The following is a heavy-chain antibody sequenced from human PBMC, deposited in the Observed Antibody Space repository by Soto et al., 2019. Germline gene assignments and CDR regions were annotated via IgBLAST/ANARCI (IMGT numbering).Heavy chain of an antibody. D-gene: IGHD6-13*01. CDR1: GFSLSTSGVG. V-gene: IGHV2-5*02. CDR3: AHRVAAAGTVDY. Sequence: QITLKESGPTLVKPTQTLTLTCTFSGFSLSTSGVGVGWIRQPPGKALEWLALSSWDDDKRDSPSLKSRLTITKDPSKNQVVLTMTNMDPVDTATYYCAHRVAAAGTVDYWGQGTLVTVSS. J-gene: IGHJ4*02. CDR2: SSWDDDK.